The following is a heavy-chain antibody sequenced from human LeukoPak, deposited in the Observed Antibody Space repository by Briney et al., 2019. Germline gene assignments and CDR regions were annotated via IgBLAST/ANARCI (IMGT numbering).Heavy chain of an antibody. J-gene: IGHJ3*02. Sequence: PSETLSLTCTVSGYSITSAYWGWIRQPPGKGLEWIGSIYYSGSTYYNPSLKSRVTISVDTSKNQFSLKLSSVTAADTAVYYCARQNSHAFDIWGQGTMVTVSS. CDR1: GYSITSAY. D-gene: IGHD4-23*01. CDR3: ARQNSHAFDI. V-gene: IGHV4-38-2*02. CDR2: IYYSGST.